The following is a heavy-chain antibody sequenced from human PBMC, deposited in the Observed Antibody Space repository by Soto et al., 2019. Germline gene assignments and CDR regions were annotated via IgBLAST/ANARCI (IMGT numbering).Heavy chain of an antibody. CDR1: GFTFSNNG. CDR3: VTGNWNYFDY. Sequence: QVQLVESGGGVVQPGWSLRLSCAASGFTFSNNGMHWVRQAPGKGLEWVAFISNDESNTYYVDSVKGRFSISRDNSQNTLYLKMNCLRGEDTAVYYCVTGNWNYFDYWGQGTLVTVSS. J-gene: IGHJ4*02. CDR2: ISNDESNT. D-gene: IGHD3-3*01. V-gene: IGHV3-30*03.